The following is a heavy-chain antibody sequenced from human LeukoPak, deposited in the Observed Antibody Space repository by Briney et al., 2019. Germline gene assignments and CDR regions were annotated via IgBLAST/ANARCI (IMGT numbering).Heavy chain of an antibody. CDR1: GYSFTSQW. D-gene: IGHD4-17*01. J-gene: IGHJ4*02. Sequence: GESLKISCQGSGYSFTSQWIAWVRQMPGKGLEWMGIIYPDDSDIRYNPSFQGQVTMSADKSVNVAYLQWSSLKASDTAIYYCATFSNYGDFLDYWGQGTLVTVSS. CDR2: IYPDDSDI. CDR3: ATFSNYGDFLDY. V-gene: IGHV5-51*01.